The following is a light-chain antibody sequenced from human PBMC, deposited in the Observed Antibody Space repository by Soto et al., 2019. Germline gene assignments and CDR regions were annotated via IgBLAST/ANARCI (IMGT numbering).Light chain of an antibody. CDR1: SSNIGAGYD. V-gene: IGLV1-40*01. Sequence: QSVLTQPPSVSGAPGQRVTISCTGSSSNIGAGYDVHWYQQLPGTAPKLLVSGDTNRPSGVPDRFSGSKSGTSASLAITGLRAEDEADYYCQSFDSSLSGWVFGEGTKLTVL. J-gene: IGLJ3*02. CDR2: GDT. CDR3: QSFDSSLSGWV.